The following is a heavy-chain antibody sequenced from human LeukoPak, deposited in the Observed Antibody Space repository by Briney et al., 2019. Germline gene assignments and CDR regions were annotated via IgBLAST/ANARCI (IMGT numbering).Heavy chain of an antibody. J-gene: IGHJ4*02. CDR2: VYYSGST. V-gene: IGHV4-59*01. D-gene: IGHD3-10*01. CDR1: GDSISNYY. Sequence: SETLSLTCTVSGDSISNYYWSWIRQPPGKGLEWIGYVYYSGSTNYNPSLKSRVTISVDTSKNQFSLKLSSVTAADTALYYCARGYGSGSHYFDYWGQGSLVTVSS. CDR3: ARGYGSGSHYFDY.